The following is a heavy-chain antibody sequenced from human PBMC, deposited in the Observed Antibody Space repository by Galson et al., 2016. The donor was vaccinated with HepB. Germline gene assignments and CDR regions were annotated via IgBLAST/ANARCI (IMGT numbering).Heavy chain of an antibody. CDR2: IYPGDSDT. V-gene: IGHV5-51*01. J-gene: IGHJ4*02. D-gene: IGHD1-26*01. CDR1: GSIFSSYS. Sequence: QSGAEVKKPGESLRISCKGSGSIFSSYSIGWARQMAGKGLEWMGIIYPGDSDTRYSPSFQGQVTISADTSITTAYLQWSGLKASDTAMYYCARRSRGSYSFDLWGQGTLVAVSS. CDR3: ARRSRGSYSFDL.